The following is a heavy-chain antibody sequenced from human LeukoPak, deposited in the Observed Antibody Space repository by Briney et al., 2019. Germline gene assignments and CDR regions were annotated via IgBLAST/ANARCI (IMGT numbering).Heavy chain of an antibody. Sequence: PSETPSLTCTVSGGSISSGGYYWSWIRQHPGKGLEWIGYIYYSGSTYYNPSLKSRVTISVDTSKNQFSLKLSSVTAADTAVYYCARAVAGTRYFDYWGQGTLVTVSS. CDR3: ARAVAGTRYFDY. CDR1: GGSISSGGYY. J-gene: IGHJ4*02. V-gene: IGHV4-31*03. CDR2: IYYSGST. D-gene: IGHD6-19*01.